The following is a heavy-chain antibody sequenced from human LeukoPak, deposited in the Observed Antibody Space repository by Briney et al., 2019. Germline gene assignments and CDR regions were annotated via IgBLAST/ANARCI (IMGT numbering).Heavy chain of an antibody. CDR1: GFTFKKYW. D-gene: IGHD5-24*01. Sequence: PGESLRLSCAASGFTFKKYWMNWVRQVPGKGLECLANIKEDGSETYYADSVKGRFTISRDNPKNLLFLQINSLRVEDMAVYYCARETPRRGETRDGYRWGQGTLVTVSS. CDR3: ARETPRRGETRDGYR. V-gene: IGHV3-7*01. J-gene: IGHJ4*02. CDR2: IKEDGSET.